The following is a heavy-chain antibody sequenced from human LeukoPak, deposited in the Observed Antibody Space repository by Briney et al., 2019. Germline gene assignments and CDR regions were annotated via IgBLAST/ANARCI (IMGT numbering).Heavy chain of an antibody. CDR2: ISSSSSYI. J-gene: IGHJ3*02. CDR3: ARDYYSSGWRDAFDI. D-gene: IGHD6-19*01. V-gene: IGHV3-21*01. CDR1: EFTFSSYN. Sequence: GGSLRLSCVASEFTFSSYNMNWVRQAPGKGLEWVSSISSSSSYIYYADSVKGRFTISRDNAKNSLYLQMNSLRAEDTAVYYCARDYYSSGWRDAFDIWGQGTMVTVSS.